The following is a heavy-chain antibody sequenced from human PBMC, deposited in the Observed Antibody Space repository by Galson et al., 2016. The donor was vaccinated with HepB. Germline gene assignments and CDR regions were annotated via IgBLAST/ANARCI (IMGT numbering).Heavy chain of an antibody. CDR3: AREASSGLTDY. CDR2: ISVNFGNT. CDR1: GYSFRSYG. V-gene: IGHV1-18*04. Sequence: SVKVSCKASGYSFRSYGVSWVRQAPGQGLEWMGWISVNFGNTNYAQKFQGRVTMTTDTSTSTAYMELRSLRADDTAVYFCAREASSGLTDYWGQGTLVTVSS. J-gene: IGHJ4*02. D-gene: IGHD3-22*01.